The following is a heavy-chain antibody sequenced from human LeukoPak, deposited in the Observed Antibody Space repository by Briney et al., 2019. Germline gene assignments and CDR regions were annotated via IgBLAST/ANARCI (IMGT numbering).Heavy chain of an antibody. CDR1: GYTFTSYD. J-gene: IGHJ6*02. Sequence: ASVKVSCKASGYTFTSYDINWVRQATGQGLEWMGWMNPNSGNTGYAQKFQGRVTMTRNTSISTAYMELSSLRSEDTAVYYCARRYDFLSGYYIYYYYYGMDVWGQGTTVTVSS. CDR3: ARRYDFLSGYYIYYYYYGMDV. V-gene: IGHV1-8*01. CDR2: MNPNSGNT. D-gene: IGHD3-3*01.